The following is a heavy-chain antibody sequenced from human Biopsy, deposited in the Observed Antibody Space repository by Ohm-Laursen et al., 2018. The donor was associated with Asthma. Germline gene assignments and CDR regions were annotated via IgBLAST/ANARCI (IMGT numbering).Heavy chain of an antibody. CDR1: GFSVSSNY. CDR3: AKRGSYFDY. J-gene: IGHJ4*02. V-gene: IGHV3-53*01. D-gene: IGHD1-26*01. CDR2: IYSGGST. Sequence: SLRLSCTASGFSVSSNYMSWVRQAPGKGLEWVSVIYSGGSTYYADSVKGRFTISRDKSKNTLYMQMNSLRAEDTAVYYCAKRGSYFDYWGQGTLVTVSS.